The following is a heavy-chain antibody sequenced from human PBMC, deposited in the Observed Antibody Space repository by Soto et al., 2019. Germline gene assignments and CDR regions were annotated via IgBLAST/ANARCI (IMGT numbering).Heavy chain of an antibody. CDR1: GFSLSTSGMC. CDR3: ARMGLAHGWFDP. D-gene: IGHD2-15*01. Sequence: SGPTLVNPTQTLTLTCTFSGFSLSTSGMCVSWIRQPPGKALEWLALIDWDDDKYYSTSLKTRLTISKDTSKNQVVLTMTNMDPVDTATYYRARMGLAHGWFDPWAQGTLVTVSS. J-gene: IGHJ5*02. CDR2: IDWDDDK. V-gene: IGHV2-70*01.